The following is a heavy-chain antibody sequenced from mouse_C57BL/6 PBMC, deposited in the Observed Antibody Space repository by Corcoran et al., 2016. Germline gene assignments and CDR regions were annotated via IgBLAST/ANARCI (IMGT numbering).Heavy chain of an antibody. Sequence: QVQLQQSGAELVKPGASVKISCKASGYAFSSYWMNWVKQRPGKGLEWIGQIYPGDGDTNYNGKFKGKATLTADKSSSTAYMQLSSLTSEDSAVYFCAGSSYGYYAMDYWGQGTSVTVSS. CDR3: AGSSYGYYAMDY. CDR1: GYAFSSYW. CDR2: IYPGDGDT. J-gene: IGHJ4*01. D-gene: IGHD1-1*01. V-gene: IGHV1-80*01.